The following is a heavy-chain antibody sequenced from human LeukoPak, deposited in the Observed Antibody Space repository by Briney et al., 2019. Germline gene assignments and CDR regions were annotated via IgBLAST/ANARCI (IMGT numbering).Heavy chain of an antibody. D-gene: IGHD3-22*01. CDR1: GYTLTELS. Sequence: ASVKVSCKVSGYTLTELSMHWVRQAPGKGLEWMGGFDPEDGETIYAQKFQGRVTMTEDTSTDTAYMELSSLRSEDTAVYYCATDRAFYDSSGYLGYYFDYWGQGTLVTVSS. CDR2: FDPEDGET. J-gene: IGHJ4*02. CDR3: ATDRAFYDSSGYLGYYFDY. V-gene: IGHV1-24*01.